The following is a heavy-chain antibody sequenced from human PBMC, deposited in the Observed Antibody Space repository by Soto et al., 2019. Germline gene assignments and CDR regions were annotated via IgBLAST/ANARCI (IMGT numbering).Heavy chain of an antibody. J-gene: IGHJ4*02. CDR2: ISYDGSNK. Sequence: GGSLRLSCAASGFTFSSYAMHWVRQAPGKGLEWVAVISYDGSNKYYADSVKGRFTISRDNSKNTLYLQMNSLRAEDTAVYYCASGYSGYDSGVSAVAGTSFDYWGQGTLVTVSS. V-gene: IGHV3-30-3*01. D-gene: IGHD5-12*01. CDR3: ASGYSGYDSGVSAVAGTSFDY. CDR1: GFTFSSYA.